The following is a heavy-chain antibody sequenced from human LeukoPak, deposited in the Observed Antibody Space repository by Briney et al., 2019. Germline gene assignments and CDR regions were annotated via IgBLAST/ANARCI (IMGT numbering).Heavy chain of an antibody. CDR3: AKSRSAYPRVDGFDM. Sequence: GGSLRLSCAPSGLSFSTYAMSSVRQTPGKGLERVSAISGSGGTAYNADSVKGRFTISRDNSTSTLYLQMNSLRAEDTALYYCAKSRSAYPRVDGFDMWGQGTMVTVSS. J-gene: IGHJ3*02. CDR2: ISGSGGTA. V-gene: IGHV3-23*01. D-gene: IGHD3-3*01. CDR1: GLSFSTYA.